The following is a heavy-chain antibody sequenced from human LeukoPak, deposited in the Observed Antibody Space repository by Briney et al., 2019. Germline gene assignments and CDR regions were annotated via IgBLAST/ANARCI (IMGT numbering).Heavy chain of an antibody. CDR2: IYYSGST. CDR3: ARGRTVAGPYKWFDP. Sequence: PSETLSLTCTVSGGSISSSSYYWGWTRQPPGKGLEWIGSIYYSGSTYYNPSLKSRVTISVDTSKNQFSLKLSSVTAADTAVYYCARGRTVAGPYKWFDPWGQGTLVTVSS. V-gene: IGHV4-39*07. CDR1: GGSISSSSYY. J-gene: IGHJ5*02. D-gene: IGHD6-19*01.